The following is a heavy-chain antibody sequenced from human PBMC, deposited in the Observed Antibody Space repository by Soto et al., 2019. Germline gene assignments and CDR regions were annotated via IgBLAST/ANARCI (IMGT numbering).Heavy chain of an antibody. V-gene: IGHV3-66*01. CDR1: GYTVNSNY. CDR2: IFSGGST. J-gene: IGHJ6*02. CDR3: ARFGLGYYYGMDV. D-gene: IGHD3-10*01. Sequence: GGSLRLSCAASGYTVNSNYMSWVLKTQGKGLEKVKVIFSGGSTYYADSVKGIFTISRDNSKNTLYLQMNSLRAEDTAVYYCARFGLGYYYGMDVWGQGT.